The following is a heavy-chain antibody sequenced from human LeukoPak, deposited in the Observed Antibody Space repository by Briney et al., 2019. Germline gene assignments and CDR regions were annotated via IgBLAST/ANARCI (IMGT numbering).Heavy chain of an antibody. Sequence: PGGSLRLSCAASGFTFSSYWMSWVRQAPGKGLEWVANIKQDGSEKYYVDSVKGRFTISRDNAKNSLYLQMNSLRAEDTAVYYCARDEYDSSGYYMFYWGQGTLVTVSS. D-gene: IGHD3-22*01. J-gene: IGHJ4*02. CDR3: ARDEYDSSGYYMFY. CDR1: GFTFSSYW. V-gene: IGHV3-7*01. CDR2: IKQDGSEK.